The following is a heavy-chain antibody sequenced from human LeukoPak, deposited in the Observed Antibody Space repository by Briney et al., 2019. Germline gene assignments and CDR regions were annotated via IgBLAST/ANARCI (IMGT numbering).Heavy chain of an antibody. J-gene: IGHJ4*02. CDR3: ARVARVGGGCGYNFALCDY. CDR1: GFTLSINW. Sequence: GGSLRLSCAVSGFTLSINWMSAVRDAPGGRGECVSNIKREMSEKYSVDSMKGQFTISRDKAKTSLYRQMKGLIAEDTAVYYCARVARVGGGCGYNFALCDYWGQGTLVTVSS. CDR2: IKREMSEK. V-gene: IGHV3-7*01. D-gene: IGHD5-24*01.